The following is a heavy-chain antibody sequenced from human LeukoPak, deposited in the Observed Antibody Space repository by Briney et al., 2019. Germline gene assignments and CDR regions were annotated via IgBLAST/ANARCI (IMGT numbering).Heavy chain of an antibody. CDR1: GGSISSSTYY. V-gene: IGHV4-39*01. CDR3: ARQGYISGQGFRNNWFDP. D-gene: IGHD6-19*01. CDR2: IYYSGST. J-gene: IGHJ5*02. Sequence: TSETLSLTCSVSGGSISSSTYYWAWVRQPPGKGLEWIASIYYSGSTYYKESLKSRVTIYADTSKNQVSLKVSSVTAADTAVYYCARQGYISGQGFRNNWFDPWGQGSLVTVSS.